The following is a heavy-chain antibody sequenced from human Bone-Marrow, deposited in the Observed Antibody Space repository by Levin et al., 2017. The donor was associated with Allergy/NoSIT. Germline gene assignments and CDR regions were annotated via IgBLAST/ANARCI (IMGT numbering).Heavy chain of an antibody. CDR2: IGSSDTYI. CDR3: ARDENRGYGSRGSCYRVAFDI. V-gene: IGHV3-21*01. CDR1: GFTFSSYS. J-gene: IGHJ3*02. Sequence: GESLKISCAPSGFTFSSYSMHWVRQAPGKGLEWVSSIGSSDTYIYYADSVKGRFTISRDNAKSSLYLQMDSLRAEDTAVYYCARDENRGYGSRGSCYRVAFDIWGQGTMVTVSS. D-gene: IGHD2-15*01.